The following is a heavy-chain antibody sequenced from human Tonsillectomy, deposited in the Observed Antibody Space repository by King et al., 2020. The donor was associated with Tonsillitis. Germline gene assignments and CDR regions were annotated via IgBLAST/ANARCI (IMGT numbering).Heavy chain of an antibody. D-gene: IGHD5-12*01. Sequence: VQLQESGPGLVKPSETLSLTCTVSGGSISSYYWSWLRQPAGKGLEWIGRFYTSGYTNYNPSLKSRVNMSVDTSKNQFSLKLSSVTAADTAVYYCARIHSGYDYYYYYYMDVWGKGTTVTVSS. CDR2: FYTSGYT. J-gene: IGHJ6*03. CDR3: ARIHSGYDYYYYYYMDV. V-gene: IGHV4-4*07. CDR1: GGSISSYY.